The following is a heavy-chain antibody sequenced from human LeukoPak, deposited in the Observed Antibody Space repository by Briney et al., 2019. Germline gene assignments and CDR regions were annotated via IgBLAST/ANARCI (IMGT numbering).Heavy chain of an antibody. V-gene: IGHV3-21*01. CDR1: GFTFSSYS. D-gene: IGHD4-17*01. J-gene: IGHJ4*02. CDR2: ISSSSSYI. CDR3: ARADYGDYVDYFDY. Sequence: GGSLRLSCAASGFTFSSYSMNWVRQAPGKGLEWVSSISSSSSYIYYADSVKGRFTISGDNAKNSLYLQMNSLRAEDTAVYYCARADYGDYVDYFDYWGQGTLVTVSS.